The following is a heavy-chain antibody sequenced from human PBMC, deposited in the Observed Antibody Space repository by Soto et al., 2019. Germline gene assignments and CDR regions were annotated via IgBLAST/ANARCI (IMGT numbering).Heavy chain of an antibody. Sequence: QVQLQESGPGLVKPSETLSLTCTVSGGSISSYYWSWIRQPPGKGLEWIGYIYYSGNTTYNPSLRARITLPVDTAKNQCSLKRRSVTAADTAGYYCARRYGRKFDYWGQGTPVTVSS. CDR2: IYYSGNT. V-gene: IGHV4-59*01. D-gene: IGHD1-20*01. CDR1: GGSISSYY. CDR3: ARRYGRKFDY. J-gene: IGHJ4*02.